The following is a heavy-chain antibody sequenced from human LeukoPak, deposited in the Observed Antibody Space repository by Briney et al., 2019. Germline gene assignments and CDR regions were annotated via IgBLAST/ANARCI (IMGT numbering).Heavy chain of an antibody. Sequence: GGSLRLSCAASGFTFRTHSMNWVRLAPGKGLEWVSYISSSSSTMYFADSVKGRVTISRDNAKNSLYLQMNSLGPEDTAVYYCARWGYKALDYWGQGTLVTVSS. V-gene: IGHV3-48*01. D-gene: IGHD1-14*01. CDR1: GFTFRTHS. CDR2: ISSSSSTM. J-gene: IGHJ4*02. CDR3: ARWGYKALDY.